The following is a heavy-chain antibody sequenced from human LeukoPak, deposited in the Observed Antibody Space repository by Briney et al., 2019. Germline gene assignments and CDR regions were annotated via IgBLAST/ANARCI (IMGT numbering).Heavy chain of an antibody. CDR2: IYYSGST. V-gene: IGHV4-59*08. Sequence: SETLSLTCTVSGGSISSYYWSWIRQPPGKGLEWIGYIYYSGSTNYNPSLKSRVTISVDTSKNQFSLKLSSVTAADTAVYYCARHSAVADLFDYWGQGTLVTVSS. D-gene: IGHD6-19*01. CDR3: ARHSAVADLFDY. CDR1: GGSISSYY. J-gene: IGHJ4*02.